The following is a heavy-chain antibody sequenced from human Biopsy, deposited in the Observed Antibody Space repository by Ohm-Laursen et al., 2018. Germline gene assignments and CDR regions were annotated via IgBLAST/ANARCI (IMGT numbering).Heavy chain of an antibody. Sequence: SSVKVSCKASGYNFTDFYLHWVRQAPGQGLEWLGWINPDTGGTKYAQKFRGRVAMTRDTSISTAYLDLSSLGSEDTAVYYCAREKPFGASWGYWGQGTLVTVSS. J-gene: IGHJ4*02. CDR2: INPDTGGT. D-gene: IGHD6-13*01. CDR3: AREKPFGASWGY. CDR1: GYNFTDFY. V-gene: IGHV1-2*02.